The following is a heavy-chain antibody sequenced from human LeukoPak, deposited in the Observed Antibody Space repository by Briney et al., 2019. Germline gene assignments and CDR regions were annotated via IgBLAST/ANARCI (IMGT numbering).Heavy chain of an antibody. V-gene: IGHV4-30-2*01. Sequence: PSETLSLTCAVSGGSISSGGYSWSWIRQPPGKGLEWIGYIYHSESTYYNPSLKSRVTISVDRSKNQFSLKLSSVTAADTAVYYCARDSVTTDAFDIWGQGTMVTVSS. CDR3: ARDSVTTDAFDI. CDR1: GGSISSGGYS. D-gene: IGHD4-17*01. J-gene: IGHJ3*02. CDR2: IYHSEST.